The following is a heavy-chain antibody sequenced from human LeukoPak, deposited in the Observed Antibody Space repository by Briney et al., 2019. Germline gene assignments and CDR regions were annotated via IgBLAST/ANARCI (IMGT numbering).Heavy chain of an antibody. V-gene: IGHV3-11*01. J-gene: IGHJ6*02. CDR1: GFTFSDYY. CDR3: ARGTAETDFWSGTSYYYGMDV. D-gene: IGHD3-3*01. CDR2: ISSSGSTI. Sequence: PGGSLRLSCVASGFTFSDYYMSWIRQAPGKGLEWVSYISSSGSTIYYADSVKGRFTISRDDAKNSLYLQMNSLRAEDTAVYYCARGTAETDFWSGTSYYYGMDVWGQGITVTVSS.